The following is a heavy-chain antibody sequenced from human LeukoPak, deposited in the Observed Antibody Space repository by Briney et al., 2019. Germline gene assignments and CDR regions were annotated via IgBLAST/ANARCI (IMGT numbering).Heavy chain of an antibody. CDR1: GFTFSSYE. V-gene: IGHV3-48*03. D-gene: IGHD1-26*01. CDR2: ISTSGSTV. J-gene: IGHJ4*02. Sequence: GGSLRLSCAASGFTFSSYEMNWVRQAPGEGLEWISYISTSGSTVKYADSVKGRFTISRDNAKNSLYLQMDSLRTEDTAIYYCTTDHVGATEEFDSWGQGTPVTVSS. CDR3: TTDHVGATEEFDS.